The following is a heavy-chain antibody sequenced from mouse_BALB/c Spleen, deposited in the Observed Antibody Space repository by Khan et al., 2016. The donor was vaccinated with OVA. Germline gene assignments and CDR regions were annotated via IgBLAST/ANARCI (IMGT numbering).Heavy chain of an antibody. CDR3: AREVGYRYAMDY. CDR2: INTYTGEP. CDR1: GYTFTNYG. Sequence: QVQLKQSGPELKKPGETVKISCKASGYTFTNYGMNWVKQAPGKGLKWMGWINTYTGEPTYADDFKGRFAFSLDTSASTAYLQINNLKNEDTATYFCAREVGYRYAMDYWGQGTSVTVSS. J-gene: IGHJ4*01. D-gene: IGHD1-2*01. V-gene: IGHV9-3-1*01.